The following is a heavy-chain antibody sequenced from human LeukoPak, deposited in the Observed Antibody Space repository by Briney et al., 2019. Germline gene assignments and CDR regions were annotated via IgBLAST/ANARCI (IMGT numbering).Heavy chain of an antibody. CDR1: GFSFSSYA. CDR3: AKDNWVHSAPNDYYYYYGMDV. Sequence: GGSLRLSCAASGFSFSSYAMGWVRQAPGKGMEWVSAISVSGGSTYYADSVKGRFTISRDNSKNTLYLQMNSLRAEDTAVYYCAKDNWVHSAPNDYYYYYGMDVWDQGTTVTVSS. J-gene: IGHJ6*02. D-gene: IGHD7-27*01. CDR2: ISVSGGST. V-gene: IGHV3-23*01.